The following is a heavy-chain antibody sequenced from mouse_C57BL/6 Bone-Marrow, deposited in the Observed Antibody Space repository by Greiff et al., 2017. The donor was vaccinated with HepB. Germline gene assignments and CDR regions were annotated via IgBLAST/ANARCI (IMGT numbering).Heavy chain of an antibody. CDR2: ISDGGSYT. J-gene: IGHJ1*03. D-gene: IGHD2-5*01. Sequence: DVKLQESGGGLVKPGGSLKLSCAASGFTFSSYAMSWVRQTPEKRLEWVATISDGGSYTYYPDNVKGRSTISRDNAKNNLYLQMSHLKSEDTAMYYCARGGPTIVTTWYFDVWGTGTTVTVSS. CDR3: ARGGPTIVTTWYFDV. CDR1: GFTFSSYA. V-gene: IGHV5-4*03.